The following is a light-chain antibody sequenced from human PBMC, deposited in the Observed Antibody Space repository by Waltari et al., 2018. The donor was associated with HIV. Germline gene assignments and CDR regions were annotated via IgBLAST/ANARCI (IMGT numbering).Light chain of an antibody. Sequence: DIQMTQSPSSLYASVGDRVTITCRASQGIRNYLAWYQQKPGKVPKLLIYSAFTLQSGVPSRFSGSGSGTDFILTISGLQPEDVATYYCQKYNSAPLSFGGGTKVEIK. CDR3: QKYNSAPLS. V-gene: IGKV1-27*01. CDR2: SAF. CDR1: QGIRNY. J-gene: IGKJ4*01.